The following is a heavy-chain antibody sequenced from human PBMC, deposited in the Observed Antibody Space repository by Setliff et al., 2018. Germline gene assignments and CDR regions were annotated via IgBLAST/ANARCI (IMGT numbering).Heavy chain of an antibody. V-gene: IGHV4-59*01. Sequence: PSETLSLTCTGSDGSLSTYYWSWIRQPPGKGLEFIGYVYYSGTANYSPSLRSRLTISVDTSKNQFSLKLRSVTAADTAVYYCARGGTFRYFDFWGQGAPVTVSS. CDR3: ARGGTFRYFDF. J-gene: IGHJ4*02. CDR2: VYYSGTA. CDR1: DGSLSTYY. D-gene: IGHD5-12*01.